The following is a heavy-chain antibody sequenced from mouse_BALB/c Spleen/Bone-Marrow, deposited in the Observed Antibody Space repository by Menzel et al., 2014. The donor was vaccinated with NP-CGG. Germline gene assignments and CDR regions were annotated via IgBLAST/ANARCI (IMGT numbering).Heavy chain of an antibody. V-gene: IGHV14-3*02. CDR1: GFNIKDTY. Sequence: EVQLQQSGAELVKPGASVKLSCTASGFNIKDTYMHWVKQRPEQGLEWIGRIDPANGNTKYDPKFQGKATMTADTSSNTAYLQLSSLTSEDTAVYYCASYVYGYYFDYWGQGTTPTVSS. D-gene: IGHD2-2*01. CDR3: ASYVYGYYFDY. CDR2: IDPANGNT. J-gene: IGHJ2*01.